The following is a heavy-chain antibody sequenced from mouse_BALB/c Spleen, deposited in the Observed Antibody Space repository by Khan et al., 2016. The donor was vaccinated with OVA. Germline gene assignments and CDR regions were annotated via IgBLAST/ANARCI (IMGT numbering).Heavy chain of an antibody. CDR2: IWGGGGT. J-gene: IGHJ4*01. D-gene: IGHD2-14*01. Sequence: QVQLKQSGPGLVAPSQSLSITCTVSGFSLSRYNIHWVRQPPGKGLEWLGMIWGGGGTDYNSTLKSRLSISKDNSKSQVFLKMNSLQTEDTAMYYCARAYYRYDGYYAMDYWVKEPQSPSPQ. CDR3: ARAYYRYDGYYAMDY. CDR1: GFSLSRYN. V-gene: IGHV2-6-4*01.